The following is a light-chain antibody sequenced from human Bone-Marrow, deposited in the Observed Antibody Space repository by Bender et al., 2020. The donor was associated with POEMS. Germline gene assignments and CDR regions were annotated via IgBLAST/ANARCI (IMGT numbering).Light chain of an antibody. CDR3: CSYAGGRTWV. CDR1: SSDVGRYNL. CDR2: EGN. Sequence: QSALTQPASVSGSPGQSITMSCPGTSSDVGRYNLVSWYQQYPGKAPRLLIYEGNKRPSGVSDRFSGSKSGNTASLTISGLQAEDEADYYCCSYAGGRTWVFGGGTKLTVL. V-gene: IGLV2-23*01. J-gene: IGLJ3*02.